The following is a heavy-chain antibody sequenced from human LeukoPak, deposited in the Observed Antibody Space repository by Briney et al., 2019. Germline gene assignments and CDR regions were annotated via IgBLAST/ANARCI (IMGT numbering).Heavy chain of an antibody. CDR3: ARDTRYYYDSSGYSRDY. CDR2: INPSGGST. Sequence: ASVKVSCKASGYTFTGYYMHWVRQAPGQGLEWMGIINPSGGSTSYAQKFQGRVTMTRDTSTSTVYMELSSLRSEDTAVYYCARDTRYYYDSSGYSRDYWGQGTLVTVSS. D-gene: IGHD3-22*01. CDR1: GYTFTGYY. V-gene: IGHV1-46*01. J-gene: IGHJ4*02.